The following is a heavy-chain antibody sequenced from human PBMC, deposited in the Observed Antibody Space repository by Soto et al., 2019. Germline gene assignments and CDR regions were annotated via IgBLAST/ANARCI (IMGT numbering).Heavy chain of an antibody. CDR1: GYIFTGYY. CDR3: ARVMSGSYLGHGYYFDY. CDR2: IDPNSGGT. V-gene: IGHV1-2*02. D-gene: IGHD1-26*01. J-gene: IGHJ4*02. Sequence: GASVKVSCKASGYIFTGYYMHWVRQAPGQGLEWMGWIDPNSGGTDYAQKFQGRVTMTRGTSIRTAYMELSRLRVDDTAVYYCARVMSGSYLGHGYYFDYWGQGTLVTVSS.